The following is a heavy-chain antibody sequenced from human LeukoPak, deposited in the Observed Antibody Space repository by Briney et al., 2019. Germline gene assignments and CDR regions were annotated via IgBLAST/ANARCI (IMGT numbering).Heavy chain of an antibody. CDR1: GFIFSSYW. J-gene: IGHJ4*02. CDR2: INSDGISM. V-gene: IGHV3-74*01. CDR3: AREVATNDYFDY. D-gene: IGHD5-12*01. Sequence: GGSLRLSCAASGFIFSSYWMHWVRQAPGKGLVWVSRINSDGISMAYADSVRGRFTISRDNAKNTLYLQMNSLRAEDTAVYYCAREVATNDYFDYWGQGTLVTVSS.